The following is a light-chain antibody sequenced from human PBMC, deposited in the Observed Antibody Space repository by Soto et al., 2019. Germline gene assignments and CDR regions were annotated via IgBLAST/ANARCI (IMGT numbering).Light chain of an antibody. V-gene: IGKV3-20*01. CDR1: QSVSSY. CDR3: QQYGSSALT. Sequence: EIVLTQSPATLSLSPGESATLSCRASQSVSSYLAWYQQKPGQAPRLLIYGASSRPTGIPDRFSGSGSGTDFTLTISRLEPEDFAVYYCQQYGSSALTFGGGTKVEIK. J-gene: IGKJ4*01. CDR2: GAS.